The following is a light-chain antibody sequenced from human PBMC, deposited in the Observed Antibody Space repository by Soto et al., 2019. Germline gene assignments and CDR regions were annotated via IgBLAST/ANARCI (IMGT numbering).Light chain of an antibody. J-gene: IGKJ3*01. CDR3: QQYGSSPQS. CDR1: QRVSSGY. CDR2: GAC. Sequence: EIVLTQSPGTLSLSPGERATLSCRASQRVSSGYLAWYQQKPGQAPRLLIYGACSRATGIPDRFSGSGSGTNFTLTISRLEPEDFALYYCQQYGSSPQSFGPGTKEDIK. V-gene: IGKV3-20*01.